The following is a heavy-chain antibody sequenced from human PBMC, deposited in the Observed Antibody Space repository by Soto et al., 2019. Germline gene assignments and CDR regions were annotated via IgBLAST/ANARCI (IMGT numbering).Heavy chain of an antibody. CDR1: GGSFSGYY. CDR2: VHHSGTT. J-gene: IGHJ6*02. Sequence: QVQLQQWGAGLLKPSETLSLTCAVNGGSFSGYYWNWIRQSAGKGLEWIGRVHHSGTTNYNPSLNSRLTLSLATSKNHFSLQLNSVTAADTAMYYCVRQKGFFDWSSHVTGPGGMDVWGQGTSVTVSS. D-gene: IGHD3-9*01. CDR3: VRQKGFFDWSSHVTGPGGMDV. V-gene: IGHV4-34*01.